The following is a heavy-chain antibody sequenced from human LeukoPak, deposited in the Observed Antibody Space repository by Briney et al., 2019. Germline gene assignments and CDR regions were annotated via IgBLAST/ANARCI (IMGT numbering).Heavy chain of an antibody. J-gene: IGHJ3*02. CDR3: ARDRPRFLEWSAPEDAFDI. Sequence: PGGSLRLSCTASGFTFGDYAMSWVRQAPGKGLEWVSVIYSGGKTFYADSVKGRFTISRDNSKNTLYLQMNSLRAEDTAVYYCARDRPRFLEWSAPEDAFDIWGQGTMVTVSS. V-gene: IGHV3-53*01. CDR1: GFTFGDYA. D-gene: IGHD3-3*01. CDR2: IYSGGKT.